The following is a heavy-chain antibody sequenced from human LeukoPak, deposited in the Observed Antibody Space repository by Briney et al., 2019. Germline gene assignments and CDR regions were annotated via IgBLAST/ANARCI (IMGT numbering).Heavy chain of an antibody. V-gene: IGHV3-30-3*01. CDR2: ISYDGSNK. CDR3: AREGRITMVRGVMRGAFDI. J-gene: IGHJ3*02. CDR1: GFTFSSYA. D-gene: IGHD3-10*01. Sequence: GGSLRLSCAASGFTFSSYAMHWVRQAPGKGLEWVAVISYDGSNKYYADSVKGRFTISRDNSKNMLYLQMNSLRAEDTAVYYCAREGRITMVRGVMRGAFDIWGQGTMVTVSS.